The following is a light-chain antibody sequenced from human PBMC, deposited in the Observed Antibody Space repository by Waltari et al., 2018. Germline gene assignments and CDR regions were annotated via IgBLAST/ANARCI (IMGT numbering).Light chain of an antibody. J-gene: IGLJ1*01. CDR1: SSEPGGYNA. Sequence: QSALNQPRSVSGSPGQSVTISCTGNSSEPGGYNAVAWYQKYPGKAPKLLIYAVNQRPSGVPYCFSGSKSGNTASLTISGLQAEDEADYYCYSYAGSYTLYVFGTGTEVTVL. CDR2: AVN. V-gene: IGLV2-11*01. CDR3: YSYAGSYTLYV.